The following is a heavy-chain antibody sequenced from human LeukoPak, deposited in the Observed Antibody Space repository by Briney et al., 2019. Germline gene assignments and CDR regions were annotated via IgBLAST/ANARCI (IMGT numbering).Heavy chain of an antibody. D-gene: IGHD3-22*01. Sequence: ASVKVSCKASGYTFTSYYMHWVRQAPGQGLEWMGIINPSGGSTSYAQKFQGRVTMTRDMSTSTDYMELSSLRSDDTAVYYCARDLSAPTYYYDSSDFVNWFDPWGQGTLVTVPS. CDR3: ARDLSAPTYYYDSSDFVNWFDP. J-gene: IGHJ5*02. CDR2: INPSGGST. CDR1: GYTFTSYY. V-gene: IGHV1-46*01.